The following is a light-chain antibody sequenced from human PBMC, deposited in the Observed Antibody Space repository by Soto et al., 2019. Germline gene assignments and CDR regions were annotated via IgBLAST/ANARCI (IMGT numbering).Light chain of an antibody. J-gene: IGKJ3*01. CDR1: QSVSSY. Sequence: EIVLTQSPATLSLSPGERATLSCRASQSVSSYLAWYQQKPGQAPRLLIYDASNRATGIPARFSGSGSGTDFTLPISSLEPEDFAVYYCQQRSNWPILTFGPGTKVDIK. V-gene: IGKV3-11*01. CDR2: DAS. CDR3: QQRSNWPILT.